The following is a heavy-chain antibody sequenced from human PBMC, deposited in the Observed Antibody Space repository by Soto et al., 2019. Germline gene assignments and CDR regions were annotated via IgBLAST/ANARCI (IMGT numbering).Heavy chain of an antibody. V-gene: IGHV4-59*01. CDR1: GGSISSYY. J-gene: IGHJ5*02. D-gene: IGHD2-15*01. CDR2: IYYSGST. CDR3: ARDRCSGGSCPDP. Sequence: QVQLQESGPGLVKPSETLSLTCTVSGGSISSYYWSWIRQPPGKGLEWIGYIYYSGSTNYNPSLKRRVTISVDTSKNQFSLKLSSVTAADTAVYYCARDRCSGGSCPDPWGQGTLVTVSS.